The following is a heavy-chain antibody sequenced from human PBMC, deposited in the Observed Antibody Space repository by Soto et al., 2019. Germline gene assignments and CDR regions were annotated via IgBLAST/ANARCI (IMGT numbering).Heavy chain of an antibody. CDR1: GSSLPTMGGG. CDR2: FYWDDDK. J-gene: IGHJ4*02. CDR3: AHSLLLWFGDPRGYFDY. Sequence: QITLKESGPTLVKPTQTLPLTCTSSGSSLPTMGGGVGWSVRPPGKARGCLALFYWDDDKRYSPSLKSRLTITKDTSKNQVVLTMTNMDPVDTATYYCAHSLLLWFGDPRGYFDYWGQGTLVTVSS. D-gene: IGHD3-10*01. V-gene: IGHV2-5*02.